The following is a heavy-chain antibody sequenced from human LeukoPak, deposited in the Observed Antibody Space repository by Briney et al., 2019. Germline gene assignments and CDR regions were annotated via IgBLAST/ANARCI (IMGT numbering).Heavy chain of an antibody. J-gene: IGHJ4*02. CDR1: GFTFSSYG. Sequence: QAGGSLRLSCAASGFTFSSYGMHWVRQAPGKGLEWVAAISYNGGKNSYADSVKGRFTISRDASKNILYLQMDSLRTEDTAVYFCARADDYIWGTYRSLETYFFEYWGQGTLVTVSS. CDR3: ARADDYIWGTYRSLETYFFEY. D-gene: IGHD3-16*02. CDR2: ISYNGGKN. V-gene: IGHV3-30*03.